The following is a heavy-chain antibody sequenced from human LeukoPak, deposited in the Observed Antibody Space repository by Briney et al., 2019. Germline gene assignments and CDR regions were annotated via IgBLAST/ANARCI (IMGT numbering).Heavy chain of an antibody. J-gene: IGHJ4*02. D-gene: IGHD5-18*01. Sequence: SVKVSCKASGGTFSSYAISWVRQAPGQGLEWMGRIIPILGIANYAQKLQGRVTMTTDTSTSTAYMELRSLRSDDTAVYYCARVDDPIIQLWPHVVTAQGDFDYWGQGTLVTVSS. CDR1: GGTFSSYA. V-gene: IGHV1-69*04. CDR3: ARVDDPIIQLWPHVVTAQGDFDY. CDR2: IIPILGIA.